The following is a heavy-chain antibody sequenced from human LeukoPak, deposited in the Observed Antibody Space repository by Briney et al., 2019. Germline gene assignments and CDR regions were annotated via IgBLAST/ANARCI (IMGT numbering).Heavy chain of an antibody. CDR3: ARHDMVVAATFDY. Sequence: SETLSLTCAVSGGSISSGGYSWSWIRQPPGKGLEWIGYIYHSGSTYYNPSLKSRVTISVDRSKNQFSLKLSSVTAADTAVYYCARHDMVVAATFDYWGQGTLVTVSS. D-gene: IGHD2-15*01. J-gene: IGHJ4*02. CDR2: IYHSGST. V-gene: IGHV4-30-2*01. CDR1: GGSISSGGYS.